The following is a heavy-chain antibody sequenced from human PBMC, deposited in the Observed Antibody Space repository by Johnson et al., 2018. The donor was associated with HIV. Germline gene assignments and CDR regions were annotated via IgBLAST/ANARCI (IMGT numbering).Heavy chain of an antibody. V-gene: IGHV3-11*01. Sequence: QVQLVASGGGFVKPGGSLRPSCSVSGFTFSDHYMRWIRQAPGKGLEWVSYLSSSSSSIYYADSVTGRFTISRDNAKNSLYLQMNSLRAEDTALYYCARVGSGSYLLGAFDIWGQGTMVTVSS. CDR1: GFTFSDHY. J-gene: IGHJ3*02. CDR2: LSSSSSSI. CDR3: ARVGSGSYLLGAFDI. D-gene: IGHD1-26*01.